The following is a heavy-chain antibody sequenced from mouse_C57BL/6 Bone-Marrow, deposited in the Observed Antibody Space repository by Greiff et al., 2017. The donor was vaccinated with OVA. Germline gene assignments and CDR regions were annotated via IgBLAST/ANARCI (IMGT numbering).Heavy chain of an antibody. CDR3: ARGDYFDY. V-gene: IGHV1-61*01. J-gene: IGHJ2*01. Sequence: QVQLQQPGAELVKPGASVKMSCKASGYTFTSYWITWVKQRPGQGLEWIGNIDPSDSETHYNQKFKDKATLTVDKSSSTAYMQLSSLTSEDSAVYYCARGDYFDYWGQGTTLTVSS. CDR2: IDPSDSET. CDR1: GYTFTSYW.